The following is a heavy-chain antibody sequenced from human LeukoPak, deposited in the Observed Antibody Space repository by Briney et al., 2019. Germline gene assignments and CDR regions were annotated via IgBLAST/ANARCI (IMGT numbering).Heavy chain of an antibody. V-gene: IGHV3-53*01. Sequence: PGGSLRLSCAASGFTVSSNYMSWVRQAPGKGLEWVSIIYSGGSTFYADSVKGRFTISRDNAKNSLYLQMNSLRAEDTAVYYRARDDGYYFDYWGQGTLVTVSS. D-gene: IGHD5-24*01. CDR3: ARDDGYYFDY. J-gene: IGHJ4*02. CDR1: GFTVSSNY. CDR2: IYSGGST.